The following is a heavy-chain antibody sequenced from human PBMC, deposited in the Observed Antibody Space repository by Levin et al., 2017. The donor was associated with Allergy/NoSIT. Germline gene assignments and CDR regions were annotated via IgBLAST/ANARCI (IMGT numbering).Heavy chain of an antibody. V-gene: IGHV3-30*18. CDR3: AKDRLYGSGSYVSVDY. J-gene: IGHJ4*02. D-gene: IGHD3-10*01. CDR1: AFTFSNYG. Sequence: GESLKISCAASAFTFSNYGMHWVRQAPGKGLEWVALISYDGRYVYYADSVKGRFTISRDNSKNTLYLQMNSLRAEDTAVFYCAKDRLYGSGSYVSVDYWGQGTLVTVSS. CDR2: ISYDGRYV.